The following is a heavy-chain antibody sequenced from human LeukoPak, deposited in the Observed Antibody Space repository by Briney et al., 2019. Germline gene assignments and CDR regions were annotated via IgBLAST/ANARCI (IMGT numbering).Heavy chain of an antibody. V-gene: IGHV4-30-4*01. J-gene: IGHJ4*02. CDR1: GGSISSGDYY. D-gene: IGHD4-17*01. CDR2: IYYSGST. Sequence: SQTLPLTCTVSGGSISSGDYYWSWIRQPPGKGLEWIGYIYYSGSTYYNPPLKSRVTISVDTSKNQFSLKLSSVTAADTAVYYCARGGMTTVTNALDYWGQGTLVTVSS. CDR3: ARGGMTTVTNALDY.